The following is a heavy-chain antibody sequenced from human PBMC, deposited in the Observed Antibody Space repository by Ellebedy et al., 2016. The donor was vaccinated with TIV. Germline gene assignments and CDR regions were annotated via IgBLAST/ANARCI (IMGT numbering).Heavy chain of an antibody. CDR1: GHSFTAYG. Sequence: ASVKVSXXASGHSFTAYGLHWLRQAPGQRLEGTGWINAGNGNTKYSQKFQGRAIITRDTSASTAYMELSSLRSEDTAVYYCATREWQDPMDVWGQGTTVTVSS. V-gene: IGHV1-3*01. CDR3: ATREWQDPMDV. J-gene: IGHJ6*02. CDR2: INAGNGNT. D-gene: IGHD3-3*01.